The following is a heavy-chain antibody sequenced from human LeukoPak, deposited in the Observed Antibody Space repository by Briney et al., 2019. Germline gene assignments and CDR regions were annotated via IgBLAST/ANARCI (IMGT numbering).Heavy chain of an antibody. J-gene: IGHJ4*02. D-gene: IGHD5-18*01. V-gene: IGHV2-5*02. CDR3: AGSRGYSYGEAFDY. CDR1: GFSLSTSGVG. Sequence: SGPTLVKPTQTLTLTCTFSGFSLSTSGVGVGWIRQPPGKALEWLAPIYWDDDKRYSPSLKSRLTITKDTSKNQVVLTMTNMDPVDTATYYCAGSRGYSYGEAFDYWGQGTLVTVSS. CDR2: IYWDDDK.